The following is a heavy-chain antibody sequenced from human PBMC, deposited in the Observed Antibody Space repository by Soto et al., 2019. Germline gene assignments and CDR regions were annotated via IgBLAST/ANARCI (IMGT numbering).Heavy chain of an antibody. Sequence: GGSLRLSCAASGLTFSSYAMSWVRQAPGKGLEWVSAISGSGGSTYYADSVKGRFTISRDNSKNTLYLQMNSLRAEDTAVYYCLCYPHRYYMDVWGKGTTVTVSS. CDR2: ISGSGGST. D-gene: IGHD2-15*01. V-gene: IGHV3-23*01. CDR1: GLTFSSYA. CDR3: LCYPHRYYMDV. J-gene: IGHJ6*03.